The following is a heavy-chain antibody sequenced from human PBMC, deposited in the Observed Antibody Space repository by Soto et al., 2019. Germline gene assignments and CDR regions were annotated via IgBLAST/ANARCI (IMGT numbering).Heavy chain of an antibody. J-gene: IGHJ4*02. Sequence: QVQLVQSGAEVKKPGASVKVSCRASGYTFSSHAIHWVRQAPGQRLEWMGWINAGNGDTKYSQKFQGRVAISRDTSVSSVYMELSTLRSEDTAVYYCARDGARSTVFGVVYYFDYWGQGTVVTVSS. CDR1: GYTFSSHA. CDR2: INAGNGDT. V-gene: IGHV1-3*01. D-gene: IGHD3-3*01. CDR3: ARDGARSTVFGVVYYFDY.